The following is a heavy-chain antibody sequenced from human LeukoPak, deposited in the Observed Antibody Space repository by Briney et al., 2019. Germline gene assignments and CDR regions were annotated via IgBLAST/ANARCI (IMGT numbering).Heavy chain of an antibody. V-gene: IGHV1-18*01. CDR3: ARDYPLRFFTVDLTYYDILTGYPLRAFDI. D-gene: IGHD3-9*01. CDR2: ISAYNGNT. CDR1: GYTFTSYG. Sequence: ASVKVSCKASGYTFTSYGISWVRQAPGQGLEWMGWISAYNGNTNYAQKLQDRVTMTTDTSTTTTYMELRSLRSDDTAVYYCARDYPLRFFTVDLTYYDILTGYPLRAFDIWGQGTMVTVSS. J-gene: IGHJ3*02.